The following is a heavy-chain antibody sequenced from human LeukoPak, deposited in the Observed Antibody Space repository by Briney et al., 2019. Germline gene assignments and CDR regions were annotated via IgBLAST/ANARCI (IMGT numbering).Heavy chain of an antibody. J-gene: IGHJ4*02. CDR2: IYYTVTT. CDR3: ATTLWFGDLSTHYFES. CDR1: GGSFSSSVYS. D-gene: IGHD3-10*01. Sequence: PSETLSLTCTVSGGSFSSSVYSWGWIRQPPGKGLEWIGTIYYTVTTYYSSSLKSRVTISVDTSKNQFSLRLSSVTAADTAAYYCATTLWFGDLSTHYFESWGQGTLVTVSS. V-gene: IGHV4-39*01.